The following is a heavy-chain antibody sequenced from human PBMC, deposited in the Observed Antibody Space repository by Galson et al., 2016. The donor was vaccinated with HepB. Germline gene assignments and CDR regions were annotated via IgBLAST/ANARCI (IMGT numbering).Heavy chain of an antibody. CDR3: ARHIGGRGYFDY. J-gene: IGHJ4*02. Sequence: SLRLSCAASGFTFNNNWMHWVRQAPGKGLVWVSRIDSDGGRITYADSVMGRFTISRDNAKSTLYLQMNSLRAEDTAVYYCARHIGGRGYFDYWGQGSLVTVSS. CDR1: GFTFNNNW. V-gene: IGHV3-74*01. D-gene: IGHD1-26*01. CDR2: IDSDGGRI.